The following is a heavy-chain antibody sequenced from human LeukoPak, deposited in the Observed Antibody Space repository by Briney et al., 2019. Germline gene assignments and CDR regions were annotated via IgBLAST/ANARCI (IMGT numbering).Heavy chain of an antibody. CDR1: GGTFSSYA. CDR2: IIPIFGTA. V-gene: IGHV1-69*13. J-gene: IGHJ6*03. Sequence: SVKVSCKASGGTFSSYAISWVRQAPGQGLEWMGGIIPIFGTANYAQKFQGRVTITADESTSTAYMELSSLRSEDTAVYYCARYPKGYYYYMDVWGKGTTVNFSS. CDR3: ARYPKGYYYYMDV.